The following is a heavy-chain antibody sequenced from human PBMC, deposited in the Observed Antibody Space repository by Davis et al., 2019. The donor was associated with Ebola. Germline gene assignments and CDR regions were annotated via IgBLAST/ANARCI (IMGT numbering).Heavy chain of an antibody. Sequence: ASVKVSCKASGYTFPSYYMHWVRQAPGQGLEWMGIINPSGGSTSYAQKFQGRVTMTRDTSTSTVYMELSSLRSEDTAVYYCARAFVGARWLEASPFDYWGQGTLVTVSS. CDR1: GYTFPSYY. J-gene: IGHJ4*02. CDR2: INPSGGST. D-gene: IGHD2-15*01. V-gene: IGHV1-46*01. CDR3: ARAFVGARWLEASPFDY.